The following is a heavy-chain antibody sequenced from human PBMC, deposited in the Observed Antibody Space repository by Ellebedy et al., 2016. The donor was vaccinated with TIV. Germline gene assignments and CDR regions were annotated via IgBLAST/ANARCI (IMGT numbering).Heavy chain of an antibody. Sequence: GGSLRLSCAASGFTFSSYGMHWVRQAPGKGLEWVAVIWYDGSNKYYADSVKGRFTISRDNSKNTLYLQMNSLRAEDTAVYYCARDSTRKPFDYWGQGTLVTVSS. CDR3: ARDSTRKPFDY. V-gene: IGHV3-33*01. J-gene: IGHJ4*02. D-gene: IGHD1-14*01. CDR2: IWYDGSNK. CDR1: GFTFSSYG.